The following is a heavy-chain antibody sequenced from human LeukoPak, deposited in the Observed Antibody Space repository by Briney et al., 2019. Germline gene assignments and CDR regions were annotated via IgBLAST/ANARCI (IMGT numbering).Heavy chain of an antibody. CDR1: GFIHSSYR. V-gene: IGHV3-23*01. J-gene: IGHJ4*02. CDR2: ISGSGGST. CDR3: AKDLDQQLAHFDY. D-gene: IGHD6-13*01. Sequence: GGSLTLSCAVSGFIHSSYRMSWLRQAPGRGREWVSGISGSGGSTNYADSVKGRFTISRDNSKNTLYVQMNSLRAEDTAVYYCAKDLDQQLAHFDYWGQGTLVTVSS.